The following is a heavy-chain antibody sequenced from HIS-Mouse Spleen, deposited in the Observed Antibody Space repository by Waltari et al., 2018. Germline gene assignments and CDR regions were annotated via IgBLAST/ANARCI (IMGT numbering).Heavy chain of an antibody. CDR2: IDWDDDK. CDR1: GFSLSTSGMC. J-gene: IGHJ4*02. D-gene: IGHD6-19*01. V-gene: IGHV2-70*15. CDR3: ARIAEGYSSGWYACDY. Sequence: QVTLRESGPALVKPTQTLTLTCTFSGFSLSTSGMCVSWIRQPPGKALEWLARIDWDDDKYYSTSLKTRLTISKDTYKNQVVLTMTNMDPVDTATYYCARIAEGYSSGWYACDYWGQGTLVTVSS.